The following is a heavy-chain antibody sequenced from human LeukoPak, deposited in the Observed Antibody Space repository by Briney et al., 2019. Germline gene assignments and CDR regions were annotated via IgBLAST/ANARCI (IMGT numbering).Heavy chain of an antibody. CDR1: GYTFTGYY. Sequence: ASVKVSCKASGYTFTGYYMHWVRQAPGQGLEWMGWINPNSGNPGYEQQFQGRVTFTRDTSVSTAYMELSGLRSEDTAVYYCARPDLRSGYYDFDYWGQGTLVTVSS. V-gene: IGHV1-8*03. CDR3: ARPDLRSGYYDFDY. J-gene: IGHJ4*02. CDR2: INPNSGNP. D-gene: IGHD3-22*01.